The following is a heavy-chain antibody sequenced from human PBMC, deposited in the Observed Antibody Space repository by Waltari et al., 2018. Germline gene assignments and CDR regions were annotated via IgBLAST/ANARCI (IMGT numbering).Heavy chain of an antibody. J-gene: IGHJ4*02. CDR3: AAGRYNWDGGFDY. CDR1: GLTFTDAW. D-gene: IGHD1-20*01. CDR2: VRSERDGGTR. V-gene: IGHV3-15*01. Sequence: EVQLVESGGGLVKPGGSLRLSCAASGLTFTDAWMTWVRRAPGNGVDWVGRVRSERDGGTRDYAAPMKDRFTISRDDSKNMVYLEMTSLRTEDTAVYYCAAGRYNWDGGFDYWGQGTLVTVSS.